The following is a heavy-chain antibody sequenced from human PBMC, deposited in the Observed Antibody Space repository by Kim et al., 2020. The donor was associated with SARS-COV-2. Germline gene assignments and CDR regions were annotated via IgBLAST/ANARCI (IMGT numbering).Heavy chain of an antibody. CDR1: GGSIITSTYY. V-gene: IGHV4-39*07. D-gene: IGHD1-1*01. Sequence: SETLSLTCTVSGGSIITSTYYWGWIRQSPGKGLEWIGSIYFSGSTYYKPSLKSRATISIDMSKNQFSLKVGAVTAADTAVYYCARGWGYKRLSGTYNWFDPWGQGTLVTVSS. CDR2: IYFSGST. CDR3: ARGWGYKRLSGTYNWFDP. J-gene: IGHJ5*02.